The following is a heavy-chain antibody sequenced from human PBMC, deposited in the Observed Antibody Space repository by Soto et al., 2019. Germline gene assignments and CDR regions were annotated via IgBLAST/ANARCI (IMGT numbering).Heavy chain of an antibody. J-gene: IGHJ5*02. D-gene: IGHD2-15*01. Sequence: SETMSLTCTVSGGSISSYYWSWIRQPPGKGLEWIGYIYYSGSTNYNPSLKSRVTISVDTSKNQFSLKLSSVTAADTAVYYCARDRGVAGGTYPLGPWGQGTLVTSPQ. CDR1: GGSISSYY. V-gene: IGHV4-59*01. CDR3: ARDRGVAGGTYPLGP. CDR2: IYYSGST.